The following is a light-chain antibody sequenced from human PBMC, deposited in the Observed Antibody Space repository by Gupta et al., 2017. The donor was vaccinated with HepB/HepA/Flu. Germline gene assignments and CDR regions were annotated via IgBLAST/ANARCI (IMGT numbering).Light chain of an antibody. CDR1: SSDIGSYSL. V-gene: IGLV2-23*02. CDR2: EVN. Sequence: QSALTQPASVSGSPGQSITISCPGTSSDIGSYSLVSWYQQHPGKAPKLMIYEVNKRPSGVSSRFSGSKSGNTASLTISGLQAEDEADYYCCSFAGSNTFVLFGGGTKLTVL. J-gene: IGLJ2*01. CDR3: CSFAGSNTFVL.